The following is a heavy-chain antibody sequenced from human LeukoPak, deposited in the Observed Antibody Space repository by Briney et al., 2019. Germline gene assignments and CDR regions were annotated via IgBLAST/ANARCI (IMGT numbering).Heavy chain of an antibody. CDR2: IYYSGST. J-gene: IGHJ4*02. CDR3: ARGAHYYYGSGRGLDY. CDR1: GGSISSYY. Sequence: PSETLSLTCTVSGGSISSYYWSWIRQPPGKGLEWIGYIYYSGSTNYNPSLKSRVTISVDTSKNQFSLKLSSVTAADTAVYYCARGAHYYYGSGRGLDYWGQGALVTVSS. D-gene: IGHD3-10*01. V-gene: IGHV4-59*08.